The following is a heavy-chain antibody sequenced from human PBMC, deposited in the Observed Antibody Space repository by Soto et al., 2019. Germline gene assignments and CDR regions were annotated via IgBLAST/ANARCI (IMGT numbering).Heavy chain of an antibody. J-gene: IGHJ4*02. V-gene: IGHV4-59*01. CDR2: IYYSGST. Sequence: SETLSLTCTVSGGSISSYYWSWIRQPPGKGLEWIGYIYYSGSTNYNPSLKSRVTISVDTSKNQFSLKLSSVTAADTAVYYCARTATLPNWGSSYFDYWGQGTLVTVSS. CDR1: GGSISSYY. D-gene: IGHD7-27*01. CDR3: ARTATLPNWGSSYFDY.